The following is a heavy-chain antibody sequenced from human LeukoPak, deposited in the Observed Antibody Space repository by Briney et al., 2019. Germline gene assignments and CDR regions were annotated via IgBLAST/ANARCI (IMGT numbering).Heavy chain of an antibody. CDR1: GGSISSGGYY. V-gene: IGHV4-61*08. CDR2: IYYSGST. Sequence: SETLSLTCTVSGGSISSGGYYWSWIRQHPGKGLEWIGYIYYSGSTNYNPSLKSRVTISVDTSKNQFSLKLTSVTAADTAVYYCARDSSPDAFDIWGQGTMVTVSS. CDR3: ARDSSPDAFDI. D-gene: IGHD6-13*01. J-gene: IGHJ3*02.